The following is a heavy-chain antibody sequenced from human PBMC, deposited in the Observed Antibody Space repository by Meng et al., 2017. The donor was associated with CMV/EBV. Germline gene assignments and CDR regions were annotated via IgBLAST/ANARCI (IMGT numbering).Heavy chain of an antibody. CDR1: GYTFTSYG. D-gene: IGHD3-10*01. CDR3: ARDLAAGAIHYGSGSRRGMDI. J-gene: IGHJ6*02. Sequence: ASVNVSCKASGYTFTSYGISWVRQAPGQGLEWMGWISAYNGNTNNAQKLQGRVTMTTDTSTSTAYMELRSLRSDDTAVYYCARDLAAGAIHYGSGSRRGMDIWGQGTTATVSS. V-gene: IGHV1-18*01. CDR2: ISAYNGNT.